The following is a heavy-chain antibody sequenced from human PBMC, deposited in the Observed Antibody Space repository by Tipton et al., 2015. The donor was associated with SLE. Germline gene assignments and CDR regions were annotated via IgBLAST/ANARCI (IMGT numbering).Heavy chain of an antibody. D-gene: IGHD3-3*01. Sequence: TLSLTCAVYGGSFSGYYWSWIRQSPGKGLEWIGEINHSGSTNYNPSLKSRVTISVDTSKKQFSLKVSSVTAADTAVYYCARVGEPNHYDFWSGYHYWYFDLWGRGTLVTVSS. J-gene: IGHJ2*01. V-gene: IGHV4-34*01. CDR3: ARVGEPNHYDFWSGYHYWYFDL. CDR1: GGSFSGYY. CDR2: INHSGST.